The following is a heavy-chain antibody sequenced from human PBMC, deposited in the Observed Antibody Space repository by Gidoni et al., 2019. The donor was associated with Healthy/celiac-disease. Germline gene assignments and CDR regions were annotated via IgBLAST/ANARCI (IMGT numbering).Heavy chain of an antibody. J-gene: IGHJ5*02. D-gene: IGHD2-8*01. CDR3: ARDWDGA. CDR2: IYSGGST. V-gene: IGHV3-66*01. Sequence: EVQLVESGGGLVQPGGSLRLSCAASGFTVSSNYMSWVRQAPGKGLGWVSVIYSGGSTYYADAVKGRFTISRDNSKNTLYLQMNSRRAEDTAVYYCARDWDGAWGQGTLVTVSS. CDR1: GFTVSSNY.